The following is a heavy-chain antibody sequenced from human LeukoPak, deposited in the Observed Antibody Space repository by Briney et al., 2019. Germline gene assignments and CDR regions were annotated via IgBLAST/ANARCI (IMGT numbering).Heavy chain of an antibody. Sequence: GALRLSCAASGFTFSSYAMHWVRQAPGKGLEWVAVISYDGSNKYYADSVKGRFTISRDNSKNTLYLQMNSLRAEDTAVYYCARDLSWQWLVQYCYYGMDVWGQGTTVTVSS. V-gene: IGHV3-30-3*01. D-gene: IGHD6-19*01. CDR1: GFTFSSYA. CDR3: ARDLSWQWLVQYCYYGMDV. J-gene: IGHJ6*02. CDR2: ISYDGSNK.